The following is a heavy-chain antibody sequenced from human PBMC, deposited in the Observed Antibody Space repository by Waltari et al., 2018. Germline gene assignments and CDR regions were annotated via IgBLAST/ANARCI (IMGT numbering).Heavy chain of an antibody. CDR2: IKTNTGKP. Sequence: QVQLVQSGSEMKKPGASVKVSCKASGYTFINYGVNWVRQAPGQWLEWMGLIKTNTGKPTYAQGFTGRCVFSSDTSVNTAYLQISNLKTEDTAVYYCARGDIVIVPAADNWFDPWGQGTLVTVSS. V-gene: IGHV7-4-1*02. J-gene: IGHJ5*02. CDR1: GYTFINYG. CDR3: ARGDIVIVPAADNWFDP. D-gene: IGHD2-15*01.